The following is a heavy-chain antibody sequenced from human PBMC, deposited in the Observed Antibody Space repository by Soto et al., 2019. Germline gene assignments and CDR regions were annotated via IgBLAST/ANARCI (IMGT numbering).Heavy chain of an antibody. CDR1: GFTFSSYA. V-gene: IGHV3-23*01. D-gene: IGHD3-3*01. J-gene: IGHJ4*02. CDR2: ISGSGGST. Sequence: GGSLRLSCAASGFTFSSYAMSWVRQAPGKGLEWVSAISGSGGSTYYADSVKGRFTISRDNSKNTLYLRMNSLRAEDTAVYYCAKDSEYDFWRGLPPSLDYWGQGTLVTVSS. CDR3: AKDSEYDFWRGLPPSLDY.